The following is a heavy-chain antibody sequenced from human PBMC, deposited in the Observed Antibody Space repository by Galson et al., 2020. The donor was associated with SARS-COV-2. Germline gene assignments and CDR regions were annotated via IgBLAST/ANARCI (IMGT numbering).Heavy chain of an antibody. CDR1: GFTFDDYA. D-gene: IGHD1-20*01. V-gene: IGHV3-9*01. J-gene: IGHJ5*02. CDR3: AKDAYNAFGGAPSNRFDP. CDR2: ISWNSGSI. Sequence: GGSLRLSCAASGFTFDDYAMHWVRQAPGKGLEWVSGISWNSGSIGYADSVKGRFTISRDNAKNSLYLQMNSLRAEDTALYYCAKDAYNAFGGAPSNRFDPWGQGTLVTVSS.